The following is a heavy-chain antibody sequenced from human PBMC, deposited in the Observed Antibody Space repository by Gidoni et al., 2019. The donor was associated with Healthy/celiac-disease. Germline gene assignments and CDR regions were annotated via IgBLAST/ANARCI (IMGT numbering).Heavy chain of an antibody. V-gene: IGHV3-30*18. CDR3: AKGGGILTGYLDFDY. CDR2: ISYDGSNK. CDR1: GFTFRSYG. J-gene: IGHJ4*02. D-gene: IGHD3-9*01. Sequence: QVQLVESGGGVVQPGRSLRLSCAASGFTFRSYGMHWVRQAPGKGLEWVAVISYDGSNKYYADSVKGRFTISRDNSRNTLYLQMNSLRAEDTAVYYCAKGGGILTGYLDFDYWGQGTLVTVSS.